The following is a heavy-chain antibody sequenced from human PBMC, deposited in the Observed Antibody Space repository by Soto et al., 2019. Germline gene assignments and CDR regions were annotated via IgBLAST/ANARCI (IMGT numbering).Heavy chain of an antibody. CDR3: ARDLGYYDSSGYFDY. CDR1: GFSFSDYH. D-gene: IGHD3-22*01. CDR2: ISSSGDII. J-gene: IGHJ4*02. V-gene: IGHV3-11*01. Sequence: LRLSCAASGFSFSDYHMSWIRRSPGKGLEWVSYISSSGDIIYYADSVKGRFTISRDNAKNSLYLQMNSLRAEDTAVYYCARDLGYYDSSGYFDYWGQGTLVTVS.